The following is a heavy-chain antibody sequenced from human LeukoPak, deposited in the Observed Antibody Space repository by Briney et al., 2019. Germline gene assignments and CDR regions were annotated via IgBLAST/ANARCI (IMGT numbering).Heavy chain of an antibody. D-gene: IGHD6-6*01. CDR3: AKGGSSSSGLGFCDY. J-gene: IGHJ4*02. CDR1: GFTFSSYA. V-gene: IGHV3-23*01. CDR2: ISGSGGST. Sequence: PGGSLRLSCAASGFTFSSYAMSWVRQAPGKGLEWVSAISGSGGSTYYADSVKGRFTISRDNSKNTLYLQMNSLRAEDTAVYCCAKGGSSSSGLGFCDYWGQGTLVTVSS.